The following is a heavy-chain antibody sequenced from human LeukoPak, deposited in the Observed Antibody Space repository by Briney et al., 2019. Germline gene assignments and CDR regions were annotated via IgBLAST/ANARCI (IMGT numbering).Heavy chain of an antibody. Sequence: GGSLRLSCGVSGFSFGDYSMNWVRQTPEKGLEWLSSIDSSGAYIYYADSVKGRVTISRDNAKNSLFLQRNSLIAEDTAVYYCARGSQRIWGQGTLVTVSS. CDR2: IDSSGAYI. CDR3: ARGSQRI. CDR1: GFSFGDYS. J-gene: IGHJ4*02. D-gene: IGHD2-2*01. V-gene: IGHV3-21*01.